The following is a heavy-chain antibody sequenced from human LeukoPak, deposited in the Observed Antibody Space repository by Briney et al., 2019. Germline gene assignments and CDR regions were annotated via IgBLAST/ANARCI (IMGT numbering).Heavy chain of an antibody. CDR3: ARHGNALTHSEYFDY. J-gene: IGHJ4*02. V-gene: IGHV1-18*01. CDR1: GYTFNTYA. D-gene: IGHD1-26*01. Sequence: ASVKVSCKTSGYTFNTYAISWVRQAPGQGLEWMGWISNHNVNTNSAQKLQGRVTITKDTSTSTAYLDLQSLRSGDTAIYYCARHGNALTHSEYFDYWGQGTLITVSS. CDR2: ISNHNVNT.